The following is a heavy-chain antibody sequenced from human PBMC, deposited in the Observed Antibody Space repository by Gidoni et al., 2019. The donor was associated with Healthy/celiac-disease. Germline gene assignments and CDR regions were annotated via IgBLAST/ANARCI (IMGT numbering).Heavy chain of an antibody. CDR1: GFTFDDYT. Sequence: EVQLVESGGVVVQPGGSLRLSCAASGFTFDDYTMHWVRQAPGKGLEWVSLISWDGGSTYYADSVKGRFTISRDNSKNSLYLQMNSLRTEDTALYYCAKDSGSYYAGRYFQHWGQGTLVTVSS. CDR3: AKDSGSYYAGRYFQH. J-gene: IGHJ1*01. V-gene: IGHV3-43*01. D-gene: IGHD1-26*01. CDR2: ISWDGGST.